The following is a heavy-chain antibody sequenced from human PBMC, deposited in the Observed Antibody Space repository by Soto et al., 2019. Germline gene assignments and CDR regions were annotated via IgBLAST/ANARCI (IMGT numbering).Heavy chain of an antibody. CDR2: FYSGGNT. V-gene: IGHV3-66*01. D-gene: IGHD2-15*01. J-gene: IGHJ5*02. CDR1: GLTVSSNY. Sequence: EVQLVESGGGLVQPGGSLTLSCAVSGLTVSSNYMSWVRQAPGKGLEWVSVFYSGGNTYYAGSLKGRFTISRDNSKNTLYLHMNSLRVEDTAVYYCGKCSGVYCYFDNWGQGTLVTVSS. CDR3: GKCSGVYCYFDN.